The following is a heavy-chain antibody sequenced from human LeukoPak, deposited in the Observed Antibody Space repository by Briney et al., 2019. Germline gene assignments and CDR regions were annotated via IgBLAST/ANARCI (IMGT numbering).Heavy chain of an antibody. D-gene: IGHD6-13*01. J-gene: IGHJ5*02. V-gene: IGHV4-59*01. Sequence: SETLSLTCTVSGGSISSYYWSWIRQPPGKGLEWIGYIYYSGGTHYNPSLKSRVTISRDTSKNQFSLKLSSVTAADTAVYYCARDSSSWPYTWFDPWGQGTLVTVSS. CDR3: ARDSSSWPYTWFDP. CDR1: GGSISSYY. CDR2: IYYSGGT.